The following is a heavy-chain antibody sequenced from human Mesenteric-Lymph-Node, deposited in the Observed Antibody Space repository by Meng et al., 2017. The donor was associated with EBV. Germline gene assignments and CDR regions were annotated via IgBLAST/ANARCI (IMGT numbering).Heavy chain of an antibody. CDR2: IYYTGNT. Sequence: VRLQEARPGRVMASESLSPTCNVSSGSVTTTSHYWTWIRQAPGKGLEWIGYIYYTGNTNYNPSLKSRTTISIDTSKNQFSLRLTSVTEADTAVYFCARRWVLRTPFDFWGQGSLVTVS. J-gene: IGHJ4*02. CDR1: SGSVTTTSHY. D-gene: IGHD3-16*01. V-gene: IGHV4-61*01. CDR3: ARRWVLRTPFDF.